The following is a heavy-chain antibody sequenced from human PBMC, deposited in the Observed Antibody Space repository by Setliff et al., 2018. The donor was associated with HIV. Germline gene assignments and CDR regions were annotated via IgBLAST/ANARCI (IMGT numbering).Heavy chain of an antibody. CDR1: GGSVSSVNYY. CDR2: IHYTGST. CDR3: ARQGAGYYYDSSEYYTGNGFDF. J-gene: IGHJ3*01. D-gene: IGHD3-22*01. Sequence: PSETLSLTCSVSGGSVSSVNYYWSWIRQPPGKGLEWIGYIHYTGSTTYNPSLKSRVTISVDTSKNQFSLELTSVTAADTAVYYCARQGAGYYYDSSEYYTGNGFDFWGQGTLVTVSS. V-gene: IGHV4-61*01.